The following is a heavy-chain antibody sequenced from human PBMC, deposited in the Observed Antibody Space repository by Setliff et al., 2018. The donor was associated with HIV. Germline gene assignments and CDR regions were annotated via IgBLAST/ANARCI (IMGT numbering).Heavy chain of an antibody. CDR3: ARFVVVTAIQSYWYFDL. V-gene: IGHV4-34*01. Sequence: SETLSLTCAVYGGSFSGHYWSWIRQPPGRGLEWIGEINHSGSTNYSPSLKSRVTISVDTSKNQFSLKLSSVTAADTAVYYCARFVVVTAIQSYWYFDLWGRGTLVTVSS. J-gene: IGHJ2*01. CDR1: GGSFSGHY. D-gene: IGHD2-21*02. CDR2: INHSGST.